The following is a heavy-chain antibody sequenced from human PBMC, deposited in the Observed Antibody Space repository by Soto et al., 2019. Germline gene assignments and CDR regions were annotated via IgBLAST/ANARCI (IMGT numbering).Heavy chain of an antibody. CDR2: MSYDGTKE. CDR1: GFTLTTYG. D-gene: IGHD6-13*01. J-gene: IGHJ4*02. Sequence: GGSLRLSCAASGFTLTTYGMHWVRQAPGKGLEWVAAMSYDGTKEYYADSVKGRFTISRDSSRNTLFLQLNSLGAEDTAVYYCAKEFGSTWIDHWGEGTLVTVSS. CDR3: AKEFGSTWIDH. V-gene: IGHV3-30*18.